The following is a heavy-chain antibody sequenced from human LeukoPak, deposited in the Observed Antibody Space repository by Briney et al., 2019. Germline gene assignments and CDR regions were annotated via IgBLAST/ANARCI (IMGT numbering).Heavy chain of an antibody. J-gene: IGHJ4*02. CDR2: TYYRSKWYY. D-gene: IGHD5/OR15-5a*01. V-gene: IGHV6-1*01. Sequence: SQTLSLTCVISGDSVSSNSAAWNWIRQSPSRGLEWLGRTYYRSKWYYHYAVSMKSRITVNPDTSKNQFSLQLNSVTPEDTAVYYCARIEGSASTKGDWGQGTLVTVSS. CDR1: GDSVSSNSAA. CDR3: ARIEGSASTKGD.